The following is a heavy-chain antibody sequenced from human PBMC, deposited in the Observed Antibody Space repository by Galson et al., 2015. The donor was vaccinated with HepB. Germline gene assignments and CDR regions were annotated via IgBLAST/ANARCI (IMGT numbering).Heavy chain of an antibody. J-gene: IGHJ6*02. Sequence: PALVKPTQTLTLTCTFSGFSLSTSGVGVGWIRQPPGKALEWLALIYWDDDKRYSPSLKSRLTIAKDTSKNQVVLTMTNMDPVDPATYYCAHSGSVDYYYGMDVWGQGTTVTVSS. CDR1: GFSLSTSGVG. CDR3: AHSGSVDYYYGMDV. V-gene: IGHV2-5*02. D-gene: IGHD4-23*01. CDR2: IYWDDDK.